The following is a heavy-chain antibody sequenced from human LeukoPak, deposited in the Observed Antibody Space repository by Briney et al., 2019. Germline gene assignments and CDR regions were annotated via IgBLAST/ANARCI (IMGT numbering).Heavy chain of an antibody. CDR3: ASQTGPGPLYYYYYMDV. J-gene: IGHJ6*03. D-gene: IGHD7-27*01. CDR1: GYTFTGYY. CDR2: IKPNSGGT. V-gene: IGHV1-2*02. Sequence: ASVKVSCKASGYTFTGYYMHWVRQAPGQGLEWMGGIKPNSGGTNYAQKFQGRVTMTRDTSISAAYMELSRLRSDDTAVYYCASQTGPGPLYYYYYMDVWGKGTTVTVSS.